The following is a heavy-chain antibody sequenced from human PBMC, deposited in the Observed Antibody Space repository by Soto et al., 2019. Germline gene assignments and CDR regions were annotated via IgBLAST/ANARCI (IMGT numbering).Heavy chain of an antibody. D-gene: IGHD3-10*01. Sequence: GGSLRLSCAASGFTFRSYAMTWVRQAPGKGLEWVSSISGSDNTTYYVDSVKGRFTISRDNSNNKLFLQMNSLRAEDTAVYYCAKGRRAAGSSNWFDPWGQETLVTVSS. CDR3: AKGRRAAGSSNWFDP. V-gene: IGHV3-23*01. J-gene: IGHJ5*02. CDR2: ISGSDNTT. CDR1: GFTFRSYA.